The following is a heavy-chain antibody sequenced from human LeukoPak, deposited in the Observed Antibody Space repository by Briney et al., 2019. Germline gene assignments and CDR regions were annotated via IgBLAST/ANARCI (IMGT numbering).Heavy chain of an antibody. Sequence: GGSLRLSCAASGFTFSSYAMHWVRQAPGKGLEWVAVISYDGSNKYYADSVKGRFTISRDNSKNTLYPQMNSLRAEDTAVYYCARDPVDTDMVNFDYWGQGTLVTVSS. V-gene: IGHV3-30-3*01. J-gene: IGHJ4*02. CDR2: ISYDGSNK. D-gene: IGHD5-18*01. CDR3: ARDPVDTDMVNFDY. CDR1: GFTFSSYA.